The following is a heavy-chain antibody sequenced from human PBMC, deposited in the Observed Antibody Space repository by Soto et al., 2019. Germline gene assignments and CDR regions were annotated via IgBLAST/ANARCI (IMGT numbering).Heavy chain of an antibody. CDR1: GYTFTSYG. CDR3: ARAARRYFDWLTQPAEYFQH. D-gene: IGHD3-9*01. J-gene: IGHJ1*01. CDR2: ISAYNGNT. V-gene: IGHV1-18*01. Sequence: ASVKVSCKASGYTFTSYGISWVRQAPGQGLEWMEWISAYNGNTNYAQKLQGRVTMTTDTSTSTAYMELRSLRSDDTAVYYCARAARRYFDWLTQPAEYFQHWGQGTLVTVSS.